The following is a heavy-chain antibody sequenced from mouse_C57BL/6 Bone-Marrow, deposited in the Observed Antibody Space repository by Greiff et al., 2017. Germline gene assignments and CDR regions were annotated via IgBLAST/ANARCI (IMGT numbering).Heavy chain of an antibody. V-gene: IGHV5-12*01. J-gene: IGHJ2*01. CDR3: SRCYYGSSNYFDY. CDR2: ISNGGGST. D-gene: IGHD1-1*01. Sequence: EVKLVESGGGLVQPGGSLKLSCAASGFTFSDYYMYWVRQTPEKRLEWVAYISNGGGSTYYPATVKGRFTISRDNAKNTLYLQMSRLKSEDTAMYYCSRCYYGSSNYFDYWGQGTTLTVSS. CDR1: GFTFSDYY.